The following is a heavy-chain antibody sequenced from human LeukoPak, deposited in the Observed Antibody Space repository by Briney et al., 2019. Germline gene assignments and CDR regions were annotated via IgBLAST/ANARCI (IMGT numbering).Heavy chain of an antibody. Sequence: GGSLRLSCAASRFIFSNYWMNWVRQAPGKGLEWVAKIKQDGSEKYYVDSVKGRFTISRDNAKSSLYLQMNSLRAEDTAVYYCAREGYCTGNTCSFDYWGQGTLATVSS. D-gene: IGHD2-8*02. CDR1: RFIFSNYW. J-gene: IGHJ4*02. CDR3: AREGYCTGNTCSFDY. CDR2: IKQDGSEK. V-gene: IGHV3-7*01.